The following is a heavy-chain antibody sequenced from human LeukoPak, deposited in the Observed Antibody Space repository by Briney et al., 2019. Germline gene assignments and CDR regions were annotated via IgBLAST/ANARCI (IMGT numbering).Heavy chain of an antibody. V-gene: IGHV1-8*03. D-gene: IGHD2-2*01. CDR3: ARGVVPAAL. J-gene: IGHJ1*01. CDR2: MNPNSGNT. Sequence: ASVKVSCKASGGTFSSYAISWVRQAPGQGREWMGWMNPNSGNTVYAQKFQGRVTITRNTSISTAYMELSSLRSEDTAVYYCARGVVPAALWGQGTLVTVSS. CDR1: GGTFSSYA.